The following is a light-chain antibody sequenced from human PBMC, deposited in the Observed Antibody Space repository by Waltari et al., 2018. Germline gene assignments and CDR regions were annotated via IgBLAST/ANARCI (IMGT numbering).Light chain of an antibody. CDR2: GAS. J-gene: IGKJ1*01. CDR3: QHYVRLPVT. V-gene: IGKV3-20*01. Sequence: VLTQSPGTLSLSPGERATLSCRASQSVSRSLAWYQQKPGQAPRLLIYGASNRATGIPDRFSGSGSGTDFSLTISRLEPEDFAVYYCQHYVRLPVTFGQGTKVEIK. CDR1: QSVSRS.